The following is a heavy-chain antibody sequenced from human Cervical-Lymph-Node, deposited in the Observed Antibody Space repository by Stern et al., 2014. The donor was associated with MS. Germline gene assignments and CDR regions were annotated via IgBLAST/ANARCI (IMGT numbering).Heavy chain of an antibody. D-gene: IGHD2-15*01. J-gene: IGHJ5*02. V-gene: IGHV3-7*01. CDR3: ARDLRYCSGGSCYP. CDR2: IKQDGSEK. CDR1: GFTFSSYW. Sequence: EVQLLESGGGLVQPGGSLRLSCAASGFTFSSYWMSWVRQAPGQGLEWVANIKQDGSEKYYVGSVKGRFTISRDNAKNSLYLQMNSLRAEDTAVYYCARDLRYCSGGSCYPWGQGTLVTVSS.